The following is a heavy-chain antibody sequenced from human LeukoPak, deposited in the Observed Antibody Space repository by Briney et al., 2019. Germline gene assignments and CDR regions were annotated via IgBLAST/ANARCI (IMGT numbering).Heavy chain of an antibody. CDR2: INTDTGNP. Sequence: ASVKVSCKASGYTFTDYPMNWVRQAPGQGLEWMGWINTDTGNPTYAQGFTGHYVFSLDTSVSTAYLQTISLKAEDTAVYYCARAGLTGSKVAFDVWGQGTMVTVSS. CDR1: GYTFTDYP. J-gene: IGHJ3*01. D-gene: IGHD1-20*01. V-gene: IGHV7-4-1*02. CDR3: ARAGLTGSKVAFDV.